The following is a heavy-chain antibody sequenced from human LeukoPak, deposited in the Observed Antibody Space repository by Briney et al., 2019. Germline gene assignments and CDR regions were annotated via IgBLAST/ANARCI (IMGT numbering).Heavy chain of an antibody. V-gene: IGHV4-59*01. J-gene: IGHJ2*01. CDR2: IYYSGST. CDR1: GGSISIYY. Sequence: KPSETLSLTCTVSGGSISIYYWSWIRQPPGKGLEWIGYIYYSGSTNYNPSLKSRVTISVDTSKNQFSLKLSSVTAADTAVYYCARGWYFDLWGRGTLVTVSS. CDR3: ARGWYFDL.